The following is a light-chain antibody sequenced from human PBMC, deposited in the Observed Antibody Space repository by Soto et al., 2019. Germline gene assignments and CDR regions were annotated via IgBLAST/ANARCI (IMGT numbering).Light chain of an antibody. J-gene: IGKJ4*01. CDR2: GAS. CDR1: QSVSRN. Sequence: EIVMTQSPATLSVSPGERGTLSCRASQSVSRNLAWYQQMPGQAPRLLIYGASTRATGIPARFSGSGSGTEFTLTISLLQSEDFAVYYCQQYNNWPPLAFGGGTKVEIK. V-gene: IGKV3-15*01. CDR3: QQYNNWPPLA.